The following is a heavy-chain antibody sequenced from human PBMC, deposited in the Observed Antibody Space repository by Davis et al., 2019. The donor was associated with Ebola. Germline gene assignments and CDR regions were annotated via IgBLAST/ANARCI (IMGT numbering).Heavy chain of an antibody. D-gene: IGHD2-15*01. J-gene: IGHJ6*02. Sequence: MPSETLSLTCAVYGGSFSGYYWSWIRQPPGKGLEWIGEINHSGSTNYNPSLKSRVTISVDTSKNHFSLKLSSVTAADTAVYYCARGSCSGGSCYSRYYYYYGMDVWGQGTTVTVSS. CDR1: GGSFSGYY. CDR3: ARGSCSGGSCYSRYYYYYGMDV. CDR2: INHSGST. V-gene: IGHV4-34*01.